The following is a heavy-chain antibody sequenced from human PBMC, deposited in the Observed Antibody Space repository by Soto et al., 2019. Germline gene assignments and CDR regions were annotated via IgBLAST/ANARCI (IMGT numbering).Heavy chain of an antibody. CDR3: ASSPYYYVWGSYRPPHFDY. CDR2: IYTSGST. CDR1: GGSISSYY. D-gene: IGHD3-16*02. J-gene: IGHJ4*02. Sequence: QVQLQESGPGLVKPSETLSLTCTVSGGSISSYYWSWIRQPAGKGLEWIGRIYTSGSTHYNPSLKSRVTMSVDTSKNQFSRKLSSVTAADTAVYYCASSPYYYVWGSYRPPHFDYWGQGTLVTVSS. V-gene: IGHV4-4*07.